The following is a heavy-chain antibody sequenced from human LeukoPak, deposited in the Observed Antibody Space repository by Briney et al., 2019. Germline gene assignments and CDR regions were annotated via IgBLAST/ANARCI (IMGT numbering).Heavy chain of an antibody. J-gene: IGHJ4*02. CDR2: INHSGST. V-gene: IGHV4-34*01. D-gene: IGHD2-2*02. CDR3: ARRPAAIRRMGAFDY. Sequence: SETLSLTCAVYGGSFSGYYWSWIRQPPGEGLEWIGEINHSGSTNYNPSLKSRVTISVDTSKNQFSLKLSSVTAADTAVYYCARRPAAIRRMGAFDYWGQGTLVTVSS. CDR1: GGSFSGYY.